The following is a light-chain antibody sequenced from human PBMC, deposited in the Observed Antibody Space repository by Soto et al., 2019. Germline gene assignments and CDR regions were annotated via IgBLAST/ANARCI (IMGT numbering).Light chain of an antibody. V-gene: IGLV2-18*02. Sequence: QSALTQPPSVSGSPGQSVTIPCTGTSSDVGSYNRVSWYQQPPGTAPKLMIYEVSNRPSGVPDRFSGSKSGNTASLTISGLQAEDEADYYCSSYTSSSIWLFGGGTKLTVL. CDR2: EVS. CDR1: SSDVGSYNR. J-gene: IGLJ2*01. CDR3: SSYTSSSIWL.